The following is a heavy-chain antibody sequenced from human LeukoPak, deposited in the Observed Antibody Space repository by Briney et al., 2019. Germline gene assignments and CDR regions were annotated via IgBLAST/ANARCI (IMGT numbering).Heavy chain of an antibody. Sequence: GGSLRLSCAASGFTFSTYWMSWVRQAPGKGLEWVANIKEDGSEKYYGDSVKGRFTISRDNAKNSLYLEMNSLRVEDTAVYYCARGSSGYQWGQGTLVTVSS. CDR2: IKEDGSEK. V-gene: IGHV3-7*01. CDR1: GFTFSTYW. D-gene: IGHD3-22*01. CDR3: ARGSSGYQ. J-gene: IGHJ4*02.